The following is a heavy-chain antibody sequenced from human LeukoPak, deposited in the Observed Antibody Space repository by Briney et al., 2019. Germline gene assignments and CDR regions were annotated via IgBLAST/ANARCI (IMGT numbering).Heavy chain of an antibody. V-gene: IGHV3-23*01. Sequence: PGGSLRLSCAASGFSFSTYAMSWVRQAPGKGLEWVSGICGNDGKTYYADSVKGRFTISRDNSKNTLRLQMNSLRAEDTALYYCAKDTGGSCYSAIAYWGQGALVTVST. CDR2: ICGNDGKT. J-gene: IGHJ4*02. CDR1: GFSFSTYA. CDR3: AKDTGGSCYSAIAY. D-gene: IGHD2-15*01.